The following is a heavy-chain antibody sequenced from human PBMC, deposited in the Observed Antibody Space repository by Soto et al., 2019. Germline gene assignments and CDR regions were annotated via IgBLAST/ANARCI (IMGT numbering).Heavy chain of an antibody. CDR2: ISGSGATT. Sequence: EVQLLESGGGLVQPGGSLRLSCAASGFTFSSYAMSWVRQAPGKGLEWVSAISGSGATTNYADSVKGRFTVSRDNSKNTLYLQMNSLRAEDTAVYYCVSWGIVDVPPAIADYWGQGTLVTVSS. D-gene: IGHD2-2*01. CDR3: VSWGIVDVPPAIADY. CDR1: GFTFSSYA. J-gene: IGHJ4*02. V-gene: IGHV3-23*01.